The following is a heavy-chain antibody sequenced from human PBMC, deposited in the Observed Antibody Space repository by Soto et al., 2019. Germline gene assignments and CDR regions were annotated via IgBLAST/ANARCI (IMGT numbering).Heavy chain of an antibody. J-gene: IGHJ4*02. V-gene: IGHV3-33*01. D-gene: IGHD6-19*01. CDR1: GFTFSSYG. CDR2: IWYDGSNK. Sequence: GGSLRLSCAASGFTFSSYGMHWVRQAPGKGLEWVAVIWYDGSNKYYVDSVKGRFTISRDNSKNTLYLQMNSLRAEDTAVYYCARDRPWLVVYYFDYWGQGTLVTVSS. CDR3: ARDRPWLVVYYFDY.